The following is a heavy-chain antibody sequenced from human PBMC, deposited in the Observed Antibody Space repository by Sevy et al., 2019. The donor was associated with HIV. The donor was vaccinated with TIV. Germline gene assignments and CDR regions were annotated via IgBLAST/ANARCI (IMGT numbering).Heavy chain of an antibody. Sequence: ASVKVSCKASGYTFTSYGISWVRQAPGQGLEWMGWISAYNGNTNYAQKLQGRVTMTTDTSTSTAYMELRSLRSDDTAVYYCVRVSDIVVVVAATYFDYWGQGTLVTVSS. CDR1: GYTFTSYG. D-gene: IGHD2-15*01. J-gene: IGHJ4*02. V-gene: IGHV1-18*01. CDR2: ISAYNGNT. CDR3: VRVSDIVVVVAATYFDY.